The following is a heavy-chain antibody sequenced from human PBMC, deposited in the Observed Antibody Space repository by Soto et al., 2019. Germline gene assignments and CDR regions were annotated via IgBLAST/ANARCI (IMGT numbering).Heavy chain of an antibody. D-gene: IGHD3-22*01. Sequence: QVQLQESGPGLVKPSQTLSLTCTVSGGSISSGDYYWSWIRQPPGKGLEWIGYIYYSGSTYYNPSLKSRVTISVDTSKTQFSLKLSSVTAADTAVYYCARVKITMIVVVRLSAFDIWGQGTMVTVSS. J-gene: IGHJ3*02. CDR1: GGSISSGDYY. V-gene: IGHV4-30-4*01. CDR2: IYYSGST. CDR3: ARVKITMIVVVRLSAFDI.